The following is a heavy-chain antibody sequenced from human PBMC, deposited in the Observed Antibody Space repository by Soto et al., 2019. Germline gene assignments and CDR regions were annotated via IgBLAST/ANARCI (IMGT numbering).Heavy chain of an antibody. CDR2: ISYTSSST. V-gene: IGHV3-11*06. Sequence: GGSLRLSCAASGFTFTGYYMSWIRQAPGKGLEFVSYISYTSSSTNYADSVKGRFTISRDNAQNSLYLQMNSLRVEDTAVYYCARDPRGDVWGQGTTVTVSS. CDR3: ARDPRGDV. J-gene: IGHJ6*02. CDR1: GFTFTGYY.